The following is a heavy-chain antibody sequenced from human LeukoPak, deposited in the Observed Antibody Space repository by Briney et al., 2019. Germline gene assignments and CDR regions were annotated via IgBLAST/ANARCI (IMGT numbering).Heavy chain of an antibody. D-gene: IGHD4-23*01. CDR3: ARVDDYGGNSVGY. CDR2: MNPRGGST. CDR1: GYSFTTYY. Sequence: ASVKVSCKASGYSFTTYYMHWRRQAPGQGLGWVGTMNPRGGSTNYAQKFQGRVTMIRDPSTSTVYMELSSLRFEDTAVYYCARVDDYGGNSVGYWGQGTLVTVSS. J-gene: IGHJ4*02. V-gene: IGHV1-46*01.